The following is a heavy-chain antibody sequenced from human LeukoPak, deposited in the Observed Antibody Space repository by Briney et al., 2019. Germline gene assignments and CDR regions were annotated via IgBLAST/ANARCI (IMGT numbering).Heavy chain of an antibody. CDR2: IRSKANSYAT. J-gene: IGHJ4*02. Sequence: PGGSLRLSCAASGFTFSGSAMNWVRQASGKGLEWVGRIRSKANSYATAYAVSVKGSITITRDDSKNTAYLQMNSLKTEDTAVYYCTGQALYSSGWHMSTYGGQGTRVTVFS. D-gene: IGHD6-19*01. CDR3: TGQALYSSGWHMSTY. V-gene: IGHV3-73*01. CDR1: GFTFSGSA.